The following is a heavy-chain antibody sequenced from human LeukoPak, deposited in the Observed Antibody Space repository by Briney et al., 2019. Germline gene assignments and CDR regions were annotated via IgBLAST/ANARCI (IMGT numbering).Heavy chain of an antibody. Sequence: GGSLRLSCAASGFTFSSYAMHWVRQAPGKGLEWVAVISYDGSNKYYADSVKGRFTISRDNSKNTLYLQMNSLRAEDTAVYYCASETYYDILTGYSRYGMDVWGQGTTVTVSS. V-gene: IGHV3-30-3*01. J-gene: IGHJ6*02. CDR2: ISYDGSNK. CDR3: ASETYYDILTGYSRYGMDV. CDR1: GFTFSSYA. D-gene: IGHD3-9*01.